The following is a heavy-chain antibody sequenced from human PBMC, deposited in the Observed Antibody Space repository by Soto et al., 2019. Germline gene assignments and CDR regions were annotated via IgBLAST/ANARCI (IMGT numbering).Heavy chain of an antibody. D-gene: IGHD3-9*01. V-gene: IGHV1-3*01. CDR3: AGGYYDICTGYPPFDY. J-gene: IGHJ4*02. Sequence: ASVKVSCKASGYTFTSYAMHWVRQAPGQRLEWMGWINAGNGNTKYSQKFQGRVTITRDTSASTAYMELSSLRSEDTAVYYCAGGYYDICTGYPPFDYWGQRTLGTVSS. CDR2: INAGNGNT. CDR1: GYTFTSYA.